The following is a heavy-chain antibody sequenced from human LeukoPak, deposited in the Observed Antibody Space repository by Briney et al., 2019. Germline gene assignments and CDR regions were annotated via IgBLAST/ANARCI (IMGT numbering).Heavy chain of an antibody. D-gene: IGHD2-8*02. Sequence: SETLSLTCTVSGGSISGYYWSWIRQPPGQGLEWIAYISDIGSINYNPSLKSRVTISLDTSKNQFSLKLSSVTAADTAVYYCAGHHPRNTVDFWGQGTLVTVSS. V-gene: IGHV4-59*08. CDR1: GGSISGYY. CDR3: AGHHPRNTVDF. J-gene: IGHJ4*02. CDR2: ISDIGSI.